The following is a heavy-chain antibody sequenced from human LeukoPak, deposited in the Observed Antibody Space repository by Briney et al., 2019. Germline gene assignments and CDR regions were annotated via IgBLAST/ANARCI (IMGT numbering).Heavy chain of an antibody. CDR1: GYTFTSNY. Sequence: ASVTVSCKASGYTFTSNYIHWVRQAPGQGLEWMGMIYPRDGSTSYAQKFQGRVTMTTDTSTSTAYMELRSLRSDDTAVYYCVRDDYSNSRAFDIWGQGTMVTVSS. D-gene: IGHD4-11*01. CDR2: IYPRDGST. J-gene: IGHJ3*02. V-gene: IGHV1-46*01. CDR3: VRDDYSNSRAFDI.